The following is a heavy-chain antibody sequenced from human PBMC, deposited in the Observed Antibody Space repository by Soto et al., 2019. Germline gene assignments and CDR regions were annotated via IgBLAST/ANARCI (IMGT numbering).Heavy chain of an antibody. CDR2: ISYSGST. Sequence: SETLSLTCAVSGDSVTSYYSYWSWVRQPPGKELEWIGYISYSGSTNYNPSLKSRVTISADTSKNQFSLKLNSVTAADTAVYYCAYGDYDPYFQHWGQGTLVTVSS. V-gene: IGHV4-61*01. J-gene: IGHJ1*01. CDR3: AYGDYDPYFQH. CDR1: GDSVTSYYSY. D-gene: IGHD4-17*01.